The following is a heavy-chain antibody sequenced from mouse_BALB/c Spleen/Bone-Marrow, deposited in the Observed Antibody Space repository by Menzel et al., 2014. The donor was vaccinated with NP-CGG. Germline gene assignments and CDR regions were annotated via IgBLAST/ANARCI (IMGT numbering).Heavy chain of an antibody. J-gene: IGHJ3*01. V-gene: IGHV1-87*01. Sequence: VQLQQSGAELARPGASVKLSCKASGYTFTSYWMQWVKQRPGQGLEWIGAIYPGDGDTRYIQKFKGKATLTADKSSSTAYMQLSSLASEDSAVYYCAYGTPFAYWGQGTLVTVSA. CDR2: IYPGDGDT. CDR1: GYTFTSYW. D-gene: IGHD2-1*01. CDR3: AYGTPFAY.